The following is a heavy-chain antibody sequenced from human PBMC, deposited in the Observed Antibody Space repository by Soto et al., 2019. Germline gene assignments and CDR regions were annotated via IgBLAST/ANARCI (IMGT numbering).Heavy chain of an antibody. Sequence: GGSLRLSCAASGFTFSSYGMHWVRQAPGKGLEWVAVIWYDGSNKYYADSVKGRFTISRDNSKNTLYLQMNSLRAEDTAVYYCARDPTFTMVRGVIIWGAFDIWGQGTMVTVSS. D-gene: IGHD3-10*01. J-gene: IGHJ3*02. V-gene: IGHV3-33*01. CDR1: GFTFSSYG. CDR3: ARDPTFTMVRGVIIWGAFDI. CDR2: IWYDGSNK.